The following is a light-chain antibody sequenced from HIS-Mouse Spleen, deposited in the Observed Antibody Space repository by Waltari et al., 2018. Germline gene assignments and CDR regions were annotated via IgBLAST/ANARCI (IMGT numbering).Light chain of an antibody. V-gene: IGLV3-21*02. Sequence: SYVLTQPPSVSVAPGQTARITCWGNNIGRKSVHWYQQKPGQAPVLVVYDDIDRPSGIPERFSGSNSGNTATLTISRVEAGDEADYYCQVWDSSSDRVFGTGTKVTVL. CDR1: NIGRKS. CDR3: QVWDSSSDRV. J-gene: IGLJ1*01. CDR2: DDI.